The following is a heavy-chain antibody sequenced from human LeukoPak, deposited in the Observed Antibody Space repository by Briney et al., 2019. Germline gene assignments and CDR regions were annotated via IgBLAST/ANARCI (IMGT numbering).Heavy chain of an antibody. D-gene: IGHD2-15*01. V-gene: IGHV4-34*01. CDR1: GGSFSGYY. Sequence: SETLSLTCAVYGGSFSGYYWSWIRQPPGKGLEWIGEINHSGSTNYNPSLKSRVTISVDTSKNQFSLKLRSVTAADTAVYYCARSVEGYCRGGDCYYYSYYMDVWGKGTTVTVSS. J-gene: IGHJ6*03. CDR2: INHSGST. CDR3: ARSVEGYCRGGDCYYYSYYMDV.